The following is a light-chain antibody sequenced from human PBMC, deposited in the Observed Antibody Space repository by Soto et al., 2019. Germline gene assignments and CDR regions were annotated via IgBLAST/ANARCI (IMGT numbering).Light chain of an antibody. CDR2: GNN. Sequence: HPPSVSGAPGQRVSISCTGSSTNIGAGYGVHWYQQLPGAAPKLLIYGNNNRPSGVPDRFSGSKSDTSASLAITGLQAEDEADYYCQSYDITQSGFVFGSGTKVTVL. J-gene: IGLJ1*01. CDR3: QSYDITQSGFV. CDR1: STNIGAGYG. V-gene: IGLV1-40*01.